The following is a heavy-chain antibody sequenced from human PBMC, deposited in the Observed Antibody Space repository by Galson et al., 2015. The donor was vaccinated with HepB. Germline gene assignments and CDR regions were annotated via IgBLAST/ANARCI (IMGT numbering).Heavy chain of an antibody. Sequence: SLRLSCAASGFTFSNYAMNWVRQAPGKGPEWVSHIGGTNGATFYADSVKGRFAVSRDNSGNTLYLQMDSLRAEDTAIYYCAKDAFSYNQVFDPFDLWGQGTMVTVSS. V-gene: IGHV3-23*01. D-gene: IGHD1-14*01. J-gene: IGHJ3*01. CDR1: GFTFSNYA. CDR3: AKDAFSYNQVFDPFDL. CDR2: IGGTNGAT.